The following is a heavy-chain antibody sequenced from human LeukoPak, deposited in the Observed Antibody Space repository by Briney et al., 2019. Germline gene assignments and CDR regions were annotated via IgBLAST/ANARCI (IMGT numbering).Heavy chain of an antibody. CDR3: AAHYDILTRRPYFDY. V-gene: IGHV4-34*01. J-gene: IGHJ4*02. Sequence: PSETLSLTCAVYGGSFSGYYWSWIRQPPGKGLEWIGEINHSGSTNYNPSLKSRVTISVDTSKNQFSLKLSSVTAADTAVYYCAAHYDILTRRPYFDYWGQGTLVTVSS. D-gene: IGHD3-9*01. CDR2: INHSGST. CDR1: GGSFSGYY.